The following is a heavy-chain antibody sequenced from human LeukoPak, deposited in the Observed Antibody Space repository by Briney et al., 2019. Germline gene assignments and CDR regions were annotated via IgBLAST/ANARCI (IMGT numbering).Heavy chain of an antibody. CDR3: TTDGWQQRTHWYFDL. CDR1: GFSLSAYW. D-gene: IGHD6-13*01. V-gene: IGHV3-15*01. J-gene: IGHJ2*01. Sequence: NPGGSLRLSCAASGFSLSAYWMTWVRQAPGKGLEWVGRIKSKTDGGTTDYAAPVKGRFTISRDDSKNTLYLQMNSLKTDDTAVYYCTTDGWQQRTHWYFDLWGRGTLVTVS. CDR2: IKSKTDGGTT.